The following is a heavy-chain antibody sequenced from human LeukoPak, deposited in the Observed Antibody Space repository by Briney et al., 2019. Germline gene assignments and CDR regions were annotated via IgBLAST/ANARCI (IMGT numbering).Heavy chain of an antibody. J-gene: IGHJ4*02. D-gene: IGHD2-15*01. CDR2: VKQDGSEK. CDR1: GFTFSSYW. Sequence: PGGSLRLSCAASGFTFSSYWMSWVRQAPGKGLGWVANVKQDGSEKYYVDSVKGRFTISRDNAKNSLYLQMNSLRAEDTAVYYCARGGGSHPLSPLGNDYWGQGTLVTVSS. V-gene: IGHV3-7*03. CDR3: ARGGGSHPLSPLGNDY.